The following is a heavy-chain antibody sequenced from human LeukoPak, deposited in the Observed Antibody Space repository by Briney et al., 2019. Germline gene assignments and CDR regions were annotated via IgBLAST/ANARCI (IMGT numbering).Heavy chain of an antibody. D-gene: IGHD1-26*01. CDR1: GYTFTSYY. V-gene: IGHV1-46*01. CDR3: ARVGNAFDI. CDR2: INPSGGST. Sequence: ASXXVSCKASGYTFTSYYMHWVRQAPGQGLEWMGIINPSGGSTSYAQKFQGRVTITRDTTTRTVYMELSSLRSEDAAVYYCARVGNAFDIWGQGTMVTVSS. J-gene: IGHJ3*02.